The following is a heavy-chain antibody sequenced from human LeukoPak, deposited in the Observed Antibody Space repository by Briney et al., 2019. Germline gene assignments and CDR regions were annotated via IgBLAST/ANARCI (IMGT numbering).Heavy chain of an antibody. D-gene: IGHD2-2*01. Sequence: GGSLRLTCAASGFTFSSNAMSWVRQAPGKGLEWVSAISGSGGSTYYADSVKGRFTISRDNSKNTLYLQMNSLRAKDTAVYYCAKDLGYCSSTSCPGGDYWGQGTLVTVSS. V-gene: IGHV3-23*01. CDR2: ISGSGGST. J-gene: IGHJ4*02. CDR1: GFTFSSNA. CDR3: AKDLGYCSSTSCPGGDY.